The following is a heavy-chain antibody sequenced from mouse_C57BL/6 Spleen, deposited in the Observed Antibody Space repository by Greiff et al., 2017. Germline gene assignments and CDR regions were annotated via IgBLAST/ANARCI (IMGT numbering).Heavy chain of an antibody. CDR3: ARSGTTVVERFAY. CDR2: IYPGDGDT. J-gene: IGHJ3*01. D-gene: IGHD1-1*01. V-gene: IGHV1-80*01. Sequence: QVQLQQSGAELVKPGASVKISCKASGYAFSSYWMHWVKQRPGKGLEWIGQIYPGDGDTNYNGKFKGKATLTAAKSSSPAYMQRSSRTAEDSAVYFWARSGTTVVERFAYWGQGTLVTVSA. CDR1: GYAFSSYW.